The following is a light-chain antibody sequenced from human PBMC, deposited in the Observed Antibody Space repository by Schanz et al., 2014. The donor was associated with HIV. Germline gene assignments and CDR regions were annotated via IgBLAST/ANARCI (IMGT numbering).Light chain of an antibody. CDR2: DSD. Sequence: QSVLTQPPSVSAAPGQKVTISCSGSSSNIGNNYVSWFQQFPGTAPKLLIYDSDKRPSGIPDRFSGSKSGTSATLGITGLQTGDEAFYYCATWDSSLSAGVFGTGTKLTVL. V-gene: IGLV1-51*01. CDR1: SSNIGNNY. J-gene: IGLJ1*01. CDR3: ATWDSSLSAGV.